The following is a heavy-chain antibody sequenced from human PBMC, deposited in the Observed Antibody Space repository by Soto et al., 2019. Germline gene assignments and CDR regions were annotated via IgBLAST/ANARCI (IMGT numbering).Heavy chain of an antibody. J-gene: IGHJ4*02. D-gene: IGHD4-17*01. CDR1: GFTFDDYA. CDR3: AKGIGATVVTGVDY. Sequence: EVQLVESGGGLVQPGRSLRLSCAASGFTFDDYAMHWVRQDPGKGLEWVSGISWNSGSISYADSVKGRFTISRDNAKNSLYLPMNSLRAEDTALYYCAKGIGATVVTGVDYWGQGTLVTVSS. V-gene: IGHV3-9*01. CDR2: ISWNSGSI.